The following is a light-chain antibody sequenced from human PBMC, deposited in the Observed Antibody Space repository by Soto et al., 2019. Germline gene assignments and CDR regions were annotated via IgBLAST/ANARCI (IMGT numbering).Light chain of an antibody. CDR1: QSVSSSY. CDR2: GAS. Sequence: EIVLTQSPGTLSLSPGERATLSCRASQSVSSSYLAWYQQKPGQAPRLLIYGASSRATGIPDRFSGSGSGTDYTLTISSLEHADFAVYYCQQYGSSPPITFGQGTRLEIK. V-gene: IGKV3-20*01. J-gene: IGKJ5*01. CDR3: QQYGSSPPIT.